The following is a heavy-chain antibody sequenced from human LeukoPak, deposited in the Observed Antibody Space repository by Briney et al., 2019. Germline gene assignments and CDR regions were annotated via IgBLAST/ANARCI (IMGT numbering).Heavy chain of an antibody. D-gene: IGHD6-6*01. CDR2: ISWNSGSI. J-gene: IGHJ4*02. CDR1: GFTFDDYA. CDR3: AKDMAARPPADYFDY. V-gene: IGHV3-9*01. Sequence: GRSLRLSCAASGFTFDDYAMHWVRQAPGKGLEWVSGISWNSGSIGYADSVKGRFTISRDNAKNSLYLPMNSLRAEDTALYYCAKDMAARPPADYFDYWGQGTLVTVSS.